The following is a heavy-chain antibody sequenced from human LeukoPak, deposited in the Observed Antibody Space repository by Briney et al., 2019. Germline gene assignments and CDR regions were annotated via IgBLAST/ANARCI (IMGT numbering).Heavy chain of an antibody. CDR3: ARGGDTAMVYYFDY. D-gene: IGHD5-18*01. Sequence: SSETLSLTCTVSGGSISSYYWSWIRQPAGKGLEWIGRIYTSGSTNYNPSLKSRVTISVDTSKNQFSLKLSSVTAADTAVYYCARGGDTAMVYYFDYWGQGTLVTVSS. CDR2: IYTSGST. V-gene: IGHV4-4*07. J-gene: IGHJ4*02. CDR1: GGSISSYY.